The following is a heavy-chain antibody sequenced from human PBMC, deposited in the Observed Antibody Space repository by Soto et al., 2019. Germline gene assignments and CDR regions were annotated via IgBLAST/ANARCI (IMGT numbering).Heavy chain of an antibody. V-gene: IGHV3-48*01. J-gene: IGHJ6*04. Sequence: GGSLRLSCAASGFTFSSYSMNWVRQAPGKGLEWVSYISSSSSTIYYADSVKGRFTISRDNAKNSLYLQMNSLRAEDTAVYYCARESGWGIVAPMDVWGKGTTVTVSS. CDR1: GFTFSSYS. D-gene: IGHD2-15*01. CDR3: ARESGWGIVAPMDV. CDR2: ISSSSSTI.